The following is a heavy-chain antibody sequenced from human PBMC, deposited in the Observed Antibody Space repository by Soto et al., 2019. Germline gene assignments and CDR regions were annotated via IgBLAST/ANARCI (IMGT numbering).Heavy chain of an antibody. CDR3: ARGITMSYMYPWFDP. Sequence: QVQLQESGPGLVKPSQTLSLTCTVSGASISSGAYYWAWIRQHPGKGLEWFGYLHYSGTTYYNPSLKSRVTISVDTSKHQFSLKLSSVTAADTAVYFCARGITMSYMYPWFDPWGQGTLVTVSS. J-gene: IGHJ5*02. D-gene: IGHD3-22*01. V-gene: IGHV4-31*03. CDR1: GASISSGAYY. CDR2: LHYSGTT.